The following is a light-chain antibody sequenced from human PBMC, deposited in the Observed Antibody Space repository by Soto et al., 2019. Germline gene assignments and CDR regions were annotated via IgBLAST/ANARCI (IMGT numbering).Light chain of an antibody. CDR1: QNSGNY. V-gene: IGKV1-39*01. J-gene: IGKJ3*01. CDR3: QQTYSDFSFT. CDR2: GAS. Sequence: DIQLTQSPSSLSASVGDRVTITCRASQNSGNYLNWYQQKPGKAPKFLIYGASTLESGIPSRFSGSGSGTDFTLTISSLQPEDFATYYCQQTYSDFSFTFGPGTKVDVK.